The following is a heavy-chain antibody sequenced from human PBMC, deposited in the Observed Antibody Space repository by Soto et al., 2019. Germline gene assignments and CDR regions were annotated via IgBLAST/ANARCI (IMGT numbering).Heavy chain of an antibody. CDR1: CGSINTFY. D-gene: IGHD5-12*01. CDR2: IFSSGST. CDR3: AREGSYSAYNFAHGIQLWSFDF. J-gene: IGHJ4*02. V-gene: IGHV4-4*07. Sequence: SETLSLTCAVSCGSINTFYWSWVRQPAGKGLEWIGRIFSSGSTSFNPSLESRVAMSVDTSKNHFSLNLSSVTAADMAVYYCAREGSYSAYNFAHGIQLWSFDFWGQGALVTVSS.